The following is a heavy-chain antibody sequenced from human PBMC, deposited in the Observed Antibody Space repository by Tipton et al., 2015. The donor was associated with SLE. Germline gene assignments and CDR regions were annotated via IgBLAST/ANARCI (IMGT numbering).Heavy chain of an antibody. V-gene: IGHV3-23*01. J-gene: IGHJ6*03. CDR3: AKTVHWGGQGCDYYMDV. Sequence: SLRLSCAASGFTFSSYATSRVRQAPGKGLEWVSVISDSGGSTFYADSVKGRFTISRDNSKNTLFLQMSSLRAQDTAVYYCAKTVHWGGQGCDYYMDVWGTGSTASVSS. CDR2: ISDSGGST. CDR1: GFTFSSYA. D-gene: IGHD3-16*01.